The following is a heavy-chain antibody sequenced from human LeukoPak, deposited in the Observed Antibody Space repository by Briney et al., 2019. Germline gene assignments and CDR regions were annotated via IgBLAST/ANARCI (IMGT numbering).Heavy chain of an antibody. CDR3: AREGVAGTLVDY. V-gene: IGHV4-38-2*02. CDR1: GYSISSGYY. CDR2: IYHSGST. J-gene: IGHJ4*02. D-gene: IGHD6-19*01. Sequence: PSETLSLTCTVSGYSISSGYYWGWIRQPPGKGLEWIGSIYHSGSTYYNPSLKSRVTTSVGTSKNQFSLKLSSVTAADTAVYYCAREGVAGTLVDYWGQGTLVTVSS.